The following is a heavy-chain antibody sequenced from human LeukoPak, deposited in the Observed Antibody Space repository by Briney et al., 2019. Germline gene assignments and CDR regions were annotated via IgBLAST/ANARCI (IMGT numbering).Heavy chain of an antibody. V-gene: IGHV3-23*01. CDR2: ISGSGGST. J-gene: IGHJ4*02. Sequence: GGSLRLSCAASGFTFSSYAMSWVRQAPGKGLEWVSAISGSGGSTYYADSVKGRFTISRDNSKNTLYLQMNSLRAEDTAVYYCAKGNTITGKFDYFDYWGQGTLVTVSS. CDR1: GFTFSSYA. CDR3: AKGNTITGKFDYFDY. D-gene: IGHD1-20*01.